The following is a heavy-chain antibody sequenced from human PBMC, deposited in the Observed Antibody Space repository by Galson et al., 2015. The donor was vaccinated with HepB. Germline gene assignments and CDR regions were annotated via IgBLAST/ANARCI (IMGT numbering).Heavy chain of an antibody. Sequence: ETLSLTCAVSGGSISSSNWWSWVRQPPGKGLEWIGEIYHSGSTNYNPSLKSRVTISVDKSKNQFSLKLSSVTAADTAVYYCARRNSSSWGLDYWGQGTLVTVSS. CDR2: IYHSGST. CDR3: ARRNSSSWGLDY. CDR1: GGSISSSNW. V-gene: IGHV4-4*02. D-gene: IGHD6-13*01. J-gene: IGHJ4*02.